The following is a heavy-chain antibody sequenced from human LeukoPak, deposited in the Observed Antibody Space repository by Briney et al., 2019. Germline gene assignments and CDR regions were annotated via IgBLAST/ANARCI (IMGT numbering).Heavy chain of an antibody. J-gene: IGHJ5*02. CDR3: ARVGEHDWFDP. Sequence: GGSLRLSCAASGFTFSSYAMHWVRQAPGKGLEWVAVISYDGSNKYYADSVKGRFTISRDNSKNTLYLQMNSLRAEDTAVYYCARVGEHDWFDPWGQGTLVTVSS. D-gene: IGHD3-10*01. V-gene: IGHV3-30*14. CDR2: ISYDGSNK. CDR1: GFTFSSYA.